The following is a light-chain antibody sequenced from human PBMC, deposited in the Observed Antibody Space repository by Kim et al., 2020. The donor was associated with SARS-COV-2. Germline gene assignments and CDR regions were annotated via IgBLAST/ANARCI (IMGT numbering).Light chain of an antibody. CDR2: SND. CDR1: SSNIVSNT. V-gene: IGLV1-44*01. Sequence: QSVLTQPPSASGTPGQRVTISCSGSSSNIVSNTVNWYQQLPGTAPKLLIYSNDQRPSGVPDRISGSKSGTSASLAISGLQSEDEADYYCAAWDGSLNAVVFGGGTQLTVL. CDR3: AAWDGSLNAVV. J-gene: IGLJ2*01.